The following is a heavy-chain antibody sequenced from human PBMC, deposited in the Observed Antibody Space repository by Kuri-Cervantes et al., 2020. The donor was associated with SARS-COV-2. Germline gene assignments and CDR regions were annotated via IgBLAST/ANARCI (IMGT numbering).Heavy chain of an antibody. J-gene: IGHJ4*02. CDR3: ASVSGSYYWAFDY. CDR2: IYHSGSA. CDR1: GYSISSGYY. V-gene: IGHV4-38-2*01. D-gene: IGHD1-26*01. Sequence: GSLRLSCAVSGYSISSGYYWGWIRQPPGKGLEWIGSIYHSGSAYYNPSLKSRVTISVDTSKNQFSLKLSSVTAADTAVYYCASVSGSYYWAFDYWGQGTLVTVSS.